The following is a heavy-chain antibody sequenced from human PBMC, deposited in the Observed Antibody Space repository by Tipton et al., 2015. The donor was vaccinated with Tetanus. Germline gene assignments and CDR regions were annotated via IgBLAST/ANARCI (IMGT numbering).Heavy chain of an antibody. J-gene: IGHJ3*01. D-gene: IGHD2-8*01. V-gene: IGHV4-34*01. CDR1: GGSFSGYY. CDR2: INPSGST. Sequence: GLVKPSETLSLNCAVYGGSFSGYYWTWIRQPPVKGLEWIGEINPSGSTNYNPSLKSRVTISMDTSKNQISLNLTSVTAADTAVYFCARRSYCTSTRCFDAFDLLGPGTRVTFSS. CDR3: ARRSYCTSTRCFDAFDL.